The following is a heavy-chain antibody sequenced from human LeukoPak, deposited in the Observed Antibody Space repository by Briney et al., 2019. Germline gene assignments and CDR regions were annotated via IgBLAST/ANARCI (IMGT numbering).Heavy chain of an antibody. V-gene: IGHV4-4*02. D-gene: IGHD3-16*01. Sequence: SETLSLTCAVSGGSITSTNWWNWVRQPPGKGLEWIGEIYHSGGTYYNPSLKSRVTISIDKSKSQFSLDLTSVTAADTAVYYFARARPTDNYDFVWGSSMYYFDYWGQGTLVTVSS. CDR1: GGSITSTNW. CDR3: ARARPTDNYDFVWGSSMYYFDY. CDR2: IYHSGGT. J-gene: IGHJ4*02.